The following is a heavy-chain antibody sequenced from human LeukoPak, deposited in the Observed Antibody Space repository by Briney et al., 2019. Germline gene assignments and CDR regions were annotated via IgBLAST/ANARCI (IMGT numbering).Heavy chain of an antibody. Sequence: GGSLRLSCAASGFTFSSYGMHWVRQAPGKGLEWVAMIWYDGSNKYYADSVKGRFTISRGNSKNTLYLQMNSLRAEDTAVYYCARDLGGNADYWGQGTLVTVSS. CDR2: IWYDGSNK. J-gene: IGHJ4*02. V-gene: IGHV3-33*01. CDR3: ARDLGGNADY. D-gene: IGHD4-23*01. CDR1: GFTFSSYG.